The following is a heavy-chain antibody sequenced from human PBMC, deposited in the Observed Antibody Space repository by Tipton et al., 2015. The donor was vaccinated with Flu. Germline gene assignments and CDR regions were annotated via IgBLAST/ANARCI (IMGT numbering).Heavy chain of an antibody. D-gene: IGHD2-15*01. V-gene: IGHV4-34*01. CDR3: AAHCSGGSCSHAFDI. Sequence: TLSLTCAVYGGSFSSHYWRWIRQPPGKGLEWIGEINPSGSTNYNPSLKSRVTISGDTSKNQVSLKLSSVTAADTAVYYCAAHCSGGSCSHAFDIWGQGTMVTVSS. CDR1: GGSFSSHY. J-gene: IGHJ3*02. CDR2: INPSGST.